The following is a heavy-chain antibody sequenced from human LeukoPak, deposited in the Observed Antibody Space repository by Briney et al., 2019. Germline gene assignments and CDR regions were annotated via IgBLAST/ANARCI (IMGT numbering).Heavy chain of an antibody. CDR3: AKGAWGDDDFWSGYSEGYYMDV. Sequence: GGSLRLSCAASGFTFSSYWMHWVRQAPGKGLVWVSRINTDGSSTSYADSVKGRFTISRDNAKNTLYLQMSSLRAEDTAVYYCAKGAWGDDDFWSGYSEGYYMDVWGKGTTVTVSS. J-gene: IGHJ6*03. CDR2: INTDGSST. CDR1: GFTFSSYW. D-gene: IGHD3-3*01. V-gene: IGHV3-74*01.